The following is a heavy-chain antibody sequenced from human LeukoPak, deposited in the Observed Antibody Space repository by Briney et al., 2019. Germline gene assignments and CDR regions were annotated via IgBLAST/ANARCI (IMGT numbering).Heavy chain of an antibody. CDR1: GYTFTSYG. J-gene: IGHJ3*02. CDR2: ISAYNGNT. V-gene: IGHV1-18*01. D-gene: IGHD6-13*01. CDR3: ARVVLYSSSSGAFDI. Sequence: GASVTVSCKASGYTFTSYGISWVRQAPGQGLEWMGWISAYNGNTNHAQKLQGRVTMTTDTSTSTAYMELRSLRSDDTAVYYCARVVLYSSSSGAFDIWGQGIMVTVSS.